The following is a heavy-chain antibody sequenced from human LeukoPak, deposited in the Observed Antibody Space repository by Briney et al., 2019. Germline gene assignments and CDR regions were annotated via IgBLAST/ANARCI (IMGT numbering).Heavy chain of an antibody. CDR1: GFTFSSYG. Sequence: GGSLRLSCAASGFTFSSYGMHWVRQAPGKGLEWVAYITSSSGTIHYADSVKGRFTISRDNAKNSLYLQMNSLRAEDTAVYYCVRDPDALDYWGQGTLVTVSS. J-gene: IGHJ4*02. CDR2: ITSSSGTI. CDR3: VRDPDALDY. D-gene: IGHD2-8*01. V-gene: IGHV3-48*04.